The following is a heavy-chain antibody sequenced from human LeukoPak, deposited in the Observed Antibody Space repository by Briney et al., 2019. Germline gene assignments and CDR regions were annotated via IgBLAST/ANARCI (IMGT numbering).Heavy chain of an antibody. V-gene: IGHV3-21*01. CDR1: GFTFNIYS. CDR3: ARGLTYYDYVWGSYRYTDSYYFDY. J-gene: IGHJ4*02. Sequence: GGSLRLSCVASGFTFNIYSMYWVRQAPGKGLEWVASFTRSGIHIYYADSVKGRFTISRDNANNSLYLQMNSLRGEDTAVYYCARGLTYYDYVWGSYRYTDSYYFDYWGQGTLVTVSS. D-gene: IGHD3-16*02. CDR2: FTRSGIHI.